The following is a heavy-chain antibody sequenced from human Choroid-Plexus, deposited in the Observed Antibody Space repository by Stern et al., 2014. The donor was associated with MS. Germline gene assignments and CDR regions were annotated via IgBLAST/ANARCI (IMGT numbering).Heavy chain of an antibody. CDR3: TASGGGPHDYYFEW. CDR1: GGTFSNYG. V-gene: IGHV1-69*01. D-gene: IGHD2-21*02. Sequence: VQLVQSGDEAKKPGSSVKVFCKTLGGTFSNYGFFWVRQPPGQGLEWMGGIIPFFGTTNYAQKFQGRVTITADESTSTVYMELRSLRSDDSAIYYCTASGGGPHDYYFEWWGQGTLVTVSS. J-gene: IGHJ4*02. CDR2: IIPFFGTT.